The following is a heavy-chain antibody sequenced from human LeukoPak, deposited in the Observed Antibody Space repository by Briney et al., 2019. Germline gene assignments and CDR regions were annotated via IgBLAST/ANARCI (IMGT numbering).Heavy chain of an antibody. Sequence: PGGSLRLSCAASGFTFSDYYMSWIRQAPGKGLEWVSYISSSGSTIYYADSVKGRFTISRDNAKNSLYLQMNSLRAEDTAVYYCTREWVPYYYDSSGYPWWGQGTLVTVSS. CDR1: GFTFSDYY. V-gene: IGHV3-11*01. J-gene: IGHJ4*02. CDR3: TREWVPYYYDSSGYPW. D-gene: IGHD3-22*01. CDR2: ISSSGSTI.